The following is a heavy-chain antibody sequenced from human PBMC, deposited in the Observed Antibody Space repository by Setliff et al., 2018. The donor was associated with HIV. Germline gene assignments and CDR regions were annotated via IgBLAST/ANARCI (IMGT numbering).Heavy chain of an antibody. Sequence: LRLSCVASGFTFSSYGMHWVRQAPGKGLVWVSRINSDGSSTSYADSVKGRFTISRDNAKNTLYLQMNSLRAEDTAVYYCARYNTYYDFWSGYYSDYYYYMDVWGKGTTVTVSS. CDR3: ARYNTYYDFWSGYYSDYYYYMDV. J-gene: IGHJ6*03. CDR2: INSDGSST. V-gene: IGHV3-74*01. D-gene: IGHD3-3*01. CDR1: GFTFSSYG.